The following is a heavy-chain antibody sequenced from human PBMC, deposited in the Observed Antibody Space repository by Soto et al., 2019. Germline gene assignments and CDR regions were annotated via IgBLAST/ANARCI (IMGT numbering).Heavy chain of an antibody. D-gene: IGHD6-13*01. V-gene: IGHV4-39*01. CDR2: IYYSGST. J-gene: IGHJ6*02. Sequence: PSETLSLTCTVSGGSISSSSYYWGWIRQPPGKGLEWIGSIYYSGSTYYNPSLKSRVTISVDTSKNQFSLKLSSVTAADTAVYYCARHVASSSWYRGDYYGMDVWGQGTTVTVSS. CDR1: GGSISSSSYY. CDR3: ARHVASSSWYRGDYYGMDV.